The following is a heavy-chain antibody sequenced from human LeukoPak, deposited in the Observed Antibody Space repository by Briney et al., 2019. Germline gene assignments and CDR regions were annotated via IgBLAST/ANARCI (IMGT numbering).Heavy chain of an antibody. Sequence: SETLSLTCTVSGGSISSSSYYWGWIRQPPGKGLDWIGRIYYSGSTYYNPSLKSRVTISVDTSKNQFSLKLSSVTAADTAVYYCARVPAARGYYYYYYMDVWGKGTTVTVSS. CDR3: ARVPAARGYYYYYYMDV. CDR2: IYYSGST. V-gene: IGHV4-39*01. J-gene: IGHJ6*03. D-gene: IGHD2-2*01. CDR1: GGSISSSSYY.